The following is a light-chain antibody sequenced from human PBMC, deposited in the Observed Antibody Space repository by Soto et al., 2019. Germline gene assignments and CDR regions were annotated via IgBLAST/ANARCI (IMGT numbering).Light chain of an antibody. CDR1: SDDVGDYNY. Sequence: QSVLTQPASVSGSPGQSITISCTGTSDDVGDYNYVSWSQQHPGKAPKLMIYDVINRPSGVSNRFSGSKSGNTASLTISGLQAEDEADYYCSSYTSTRTYVFGTGTKVTVL. CDR3: SSYTSTRTYV. V-gene: IGLV2-14*01. J-gene: IGLJ1*01. CDR2: DVI.